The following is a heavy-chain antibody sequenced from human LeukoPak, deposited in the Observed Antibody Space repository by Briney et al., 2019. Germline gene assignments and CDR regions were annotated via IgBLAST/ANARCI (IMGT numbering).Heavy chain of an antibody. V-gene: IGHV3-74*01. CDR3: ARGGTYRN. Sequence: PGGSLRLSCAASGFTFSSYWMHWVRQAPGKGLVWVSRIKSDGSNTNYADSVKGRFTISRDNAKNTLHLQMNSLRAEDTAVYYCARGGTYRNWGQGTLVTVSS. CDR2: IKSDGSNT. CDR1: GFTFSSYW. J-gene: IGHJ4*02.